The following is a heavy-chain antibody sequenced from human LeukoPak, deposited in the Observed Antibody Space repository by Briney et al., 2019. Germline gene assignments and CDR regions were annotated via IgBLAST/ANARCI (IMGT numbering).Heavy chain of an antibody. D-gene: IGHD6-13*01. CDR1: GFTFSNYD. CDR2: IRSDGTNK. Sequence: GGSLRLSCGASGFTFSNYDIHWVRQAPGKGLEWVACIRSDGTNKNYADSVKGRFTISRDNSKNSLYLQMNSLRAEDTALYYCAKGIAAADPAKGFDYWGQGTLVTVSS. CDR3: AKGIAAADPAKGFDY. J-gene: IGHJ4*02. V-gene: IGHV3-30*02.